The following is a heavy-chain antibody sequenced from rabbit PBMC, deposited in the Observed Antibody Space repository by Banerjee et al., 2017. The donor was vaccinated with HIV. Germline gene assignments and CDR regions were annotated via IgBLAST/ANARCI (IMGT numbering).Heavy chain of an antibody. V-gene: IGHV1S45*01. J-gene: IGHJ3*01. Sequence: QEQLEESGGGLITLGGSLKLSCKASGIDFSTYGISWVRQAPGKGLEWIGCIYAGSSGSTYYASWAKGRFTISKTSSTTVTLQMTSLTAADTATYFCARDYYTYDYAPYGYATRLDLWGQGTLVTVS. CDR3: ARDYYTYDYAPYGYATRLDL. CDR2: IYAGSSGST. CDR1: GIDFSTYG. D-gene: IGHD6-1*01.